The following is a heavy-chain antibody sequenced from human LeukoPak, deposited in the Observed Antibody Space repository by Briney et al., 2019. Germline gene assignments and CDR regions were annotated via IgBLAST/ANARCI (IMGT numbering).Heavy chain of an antibody. Sequence: GGSLRLSCVASGFTFSSYGMHWVRQAPGKGLEWVAVISYDGSNKYYADSVKGRFTISRDNSKNTLYLQMNSLRAEDTAVYYCAKGDSGYYYDSSGYYSYWGQGTLVTVSS. J-gene: IGHJ4*02. CDR2: ISYDGSNK. CDR1: GFTFSSYG. CDR3: AKGDSGYYYDSSGYYSY. D-gene: IGHD3-22*01. V-gene: IGHV3-30*18.